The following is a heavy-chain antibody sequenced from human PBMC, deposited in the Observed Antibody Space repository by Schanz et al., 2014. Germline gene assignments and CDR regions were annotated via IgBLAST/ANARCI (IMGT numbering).Heavy chain of an antibody. CDR2: ISGSGVTT. CDR3: AKGQERRGTQAGDGFQG. V-gene: IGHV3-23*04. Sequence: QLVESGGGLVQPGGSLRLSCEASGFTFSSFSMNWVRQAPGKGREWVSGISGSGVTTYYADSVTGRFTIFRDNSKDTLYVQMNSLRDEDTAIYYCAKGQERRGTQAGDGFQGGGRGTGVTVSP. J-gene: IGHJ3*01. CDR1: GFTFSSFS. D-gene: IGHD3-10*01.